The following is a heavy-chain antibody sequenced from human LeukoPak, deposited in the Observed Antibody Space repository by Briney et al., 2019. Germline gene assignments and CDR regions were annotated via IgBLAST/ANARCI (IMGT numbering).Heavy chain of an antibody. D-gene: IGHD3-22*01. CDR3: ARLRYYYDSSGYSGEYFQH. Sequence: PSETLSLTCAVYGGFFSGYYWSWIRQPPGKGLEWIGEINHSGSTNYNPSLKSRVTISVDTSKNQFSLKLSSVTAADTAVYYCARLRYYYDSSGYSGEYFQHWGQGTLVTVSS. CDR1: GGFFSGYY. J-gene: IGHJ1*01. CDR2: INHSGST. V-gene: IGHV4-34*01.